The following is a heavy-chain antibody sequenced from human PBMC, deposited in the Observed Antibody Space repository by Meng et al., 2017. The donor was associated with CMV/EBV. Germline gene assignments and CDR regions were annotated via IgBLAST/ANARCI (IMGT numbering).Heavy chain of an antibody. J-gene: IGHJ4*02. D-gene: IGHD2-15*01. CDR2: ISGNGRST. Sequence: SGLTFSSYAMSWVRQRPGKGPEWVSGISGNGRSTYYEDSVKGRLTISRDNSNNTLYLQMDNLRAEDTAIYYCVRGFCSGDSCYLFDYWSQGTLVTVSS. CDR3: VRGFCSGDSCYLFDY. CDR1: GLTFSSYA. V-gene: IGHV3-23*01.